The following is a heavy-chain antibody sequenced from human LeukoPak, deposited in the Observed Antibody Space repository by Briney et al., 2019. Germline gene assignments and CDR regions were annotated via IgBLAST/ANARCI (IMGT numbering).Heavy chain of an antibody. CDR2: INPNSGGT. J-gene: IGHJ6*02. CDR1: GYTFTAYY. D-gene: IGHD6-19*01. CDR3: ARVSVAGNYYYYYGMDV. V-gene: IGHV1-2*02. Sequence: ASVKVSCKASGYTFTAYYMHWVRQAPGQGLEWMGWINPNSGGTNYAQKFQGRVTMTRDTSISTAYMELSRLRSDDTAVYYCARVSVAGNYYYYYGMDVWGQGTTVTVSS.